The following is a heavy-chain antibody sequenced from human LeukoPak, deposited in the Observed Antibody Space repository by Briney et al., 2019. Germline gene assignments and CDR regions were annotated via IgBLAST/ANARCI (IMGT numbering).Heavy chain of an antibody. D-gene: IGHD3-22*01. CDR3: ARKSNYYDSSGYYEDYYYYMDV. CDR2: ISAYNGNT. CDR1: GYTFTSYG. J-gene: IGHJ6*03. Sequence: GASVKVSCKASGYTFTSYGISWVRQAPGQGLEWMGWISAYNGNTNYAQKLQGRVTMTTDTSTSTAYMELRSLRSGDTAVYYCARKSNYYDSSGYYEDYYYYMDVWGKGTTVTVSS. V-gene: IGHV1-18*01.